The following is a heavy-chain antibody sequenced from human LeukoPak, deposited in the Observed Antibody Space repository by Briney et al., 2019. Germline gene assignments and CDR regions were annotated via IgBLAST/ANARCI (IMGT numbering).Heavy chain of an antibody. D-gene: IGHD1-26*01. CDR2: ISLAGQT. J-gene: IGHJ4*02. V-gene: IGHV4-4*02. Sequence: SGTLSLTCGVSGGSISGTNWWRWVRQPPGQGLEWIGEISLAGQTNYNPSLNGRVTMSLDKSSNQLSLHLTSVTAADTATYFCSGESGPFCPFGYWGQGTLVIVSS. CDR1: GGSISGTNW. CDR3: SGESGPFCPFGY.